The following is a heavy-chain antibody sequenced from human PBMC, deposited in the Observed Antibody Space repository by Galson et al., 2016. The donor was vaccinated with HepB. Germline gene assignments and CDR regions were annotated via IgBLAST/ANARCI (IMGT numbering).Heavy chain of an antibody. V-gene: IGHV3-30*04. CDR1: GFNFRSYA. CDR2: VSFDGSNK. D-gene: IGHD3-9*01. J-gene: IGHJ4*02. Sequence: SLRLSCAASGFNFRSYAIHWVRQAPGKGLEWVAVVSFDGSNKDYADSVKGRFTISRDNAKNSLYLQMNRLRAEDTAVYYCARGKRARYDFLTAYQMGTTFTTFTPYYVDYWGQGTLVTGSS. CDR3: ARGKRARYDFLTAYQMGTTFTTFTPYYVDY.